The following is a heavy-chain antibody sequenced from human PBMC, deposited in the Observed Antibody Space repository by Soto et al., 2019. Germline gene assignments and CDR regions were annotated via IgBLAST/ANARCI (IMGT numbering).Heavy chain of an antibody. Sequence: GGPLRLSCAATVFIFTAYWVHLVRQAPGKGLEWVARLKRDGSCTNYTDSVKGRFSISRDNAKTTVYLQMDNLRVQDTAVYYFGRNAICVRGVAEEYWGQGTTVTVAS. D-gene: IGHD3-10*02. J-gene: IGHJ6*01. CDR2: LKRDGSCT. CDR3: GRNAICVRGVAEEY. CDR1: VFIFTAYW. V-gene: IGHV3-74*01.